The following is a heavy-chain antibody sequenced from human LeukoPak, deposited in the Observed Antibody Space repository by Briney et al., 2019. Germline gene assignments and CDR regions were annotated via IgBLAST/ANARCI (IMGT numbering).Heavy chain of an antibody. CDR2: IYPGDSDT. J-gene: IGHJ4*02. Sequence: GESLKISCKGSGYSFTSYWIGWVRQMPGKGLEWMGIIYPGDSDTRYSPSFQGQVTISADKSISTAYLQWSSLKASDTAMYYCARQHPDYDYVWGSFRFDYWGQGTLVTVSS. V-gene: IGHV5-51*01. CDR1: GYSFTSYW. CDR3: ARQHPDYDYVWGSFRFDY. D-gene: IGHD3-16*01.